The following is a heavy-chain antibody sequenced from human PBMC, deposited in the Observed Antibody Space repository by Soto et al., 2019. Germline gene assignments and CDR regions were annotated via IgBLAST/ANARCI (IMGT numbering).Heavy chain of an antibody. Sequence: EVQLVESGGGLVKPGGSLRVSCQASGFNFSSAWMSWVRQGPGKGLEWVGRIKSEANGGTTDYGAPVKGRFSISRDDSKKTLYLQMNSLKTEDTAVYYCVTDDRWELTPFDYWGQGTLVTVSS. J-gene: IGHJ4*02. CDR2: IKSEANGGTT. CDR3: VTDDRWELTPFDY. V-gene: IGHV3-15*01. CDR1: GFNFSSAW. D-gene: IGHD1-26*01.